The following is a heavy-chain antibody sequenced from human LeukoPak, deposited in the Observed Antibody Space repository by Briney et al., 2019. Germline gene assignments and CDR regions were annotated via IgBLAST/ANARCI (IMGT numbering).Heavy chain of an antibody. D-gene: IGHD3-22*01. CDR1: GGSISSSSYY. Sequence: WETLSLTCTVSGGSISSSSYYWGWIRQPPGKGLEWIGSIYYSGSTYYNPSLESRVTIFVDTSKKRFSLKLSSVTAADTAVYYCARQDYYYGSGSFDYWGQGTLVTVSS. J-gene: IGHJ4*02. V-gene: IGHV4-39*01. CDR3: ARQDYYYGSGSFDY. CDR2: IYYSGST.